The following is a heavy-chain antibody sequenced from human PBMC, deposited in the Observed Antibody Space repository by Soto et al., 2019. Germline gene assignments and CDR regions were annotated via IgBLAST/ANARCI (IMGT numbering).Heavy chain of an antibody. D-gene: IGHD5-12*01. J-gene: IGHJ3*02. V-gene: IGHV3-30-3*01. CDR1: GFTFSSYA. Sequence: QVQLVESGGGVVQPGRSLRLSCAASGFTFSSYAMHWVRQAPGKGLEWVAVISYDGSNKYYADSVKGRFTISRDNSKRTLYLHMNSLRAEDTAVYYCARDAVATIVDAFGIWGQGTTGTVSS. CDR2: ISYDGSNK. CDR3: ARDAVATIVDAFGI.